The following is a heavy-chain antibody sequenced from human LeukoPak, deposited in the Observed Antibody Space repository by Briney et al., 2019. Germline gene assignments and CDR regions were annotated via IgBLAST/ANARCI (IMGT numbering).Heavy chain of an antibody. CDR3: ARDHSSSLYLVGRNFDY. D-gene: IGHD6-13*01. CDR1: GFTSFIYS. CDR2: INSNSSKI. V-gene: IGHV3-48*02. Sequence: PRGAPRDSCAAAGFTSFIYSVKWGRQALGGGLEWVSYINSNSSKIEYADSLKGPFTSCRDNAKNTLYLQMNSLRDEDTAVYSCARDHSSSLYLVGRNFDYWGQGTLVTVSS. J-gene: IGHJ4*02.